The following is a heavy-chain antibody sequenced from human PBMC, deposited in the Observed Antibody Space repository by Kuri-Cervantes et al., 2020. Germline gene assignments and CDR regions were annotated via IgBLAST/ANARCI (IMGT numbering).Heavy chain of an antibody. Sequence: ASVKVSCKASGYTFTDYYMHWVRQAPGQGLEWMGWISAYNGNTNYAQKLQGRVTMTTDTSTSTAYMELRSLRSDDTAVYYCAGFVSSGYYRHYYGMDVWGQGTTVTVSS. CDR1: GYTFTDYY. D-gene: IGHD3-22*01. V-gene: IGHV1-18*04. CDR2: ISAYNGNT. J-gene: IGHJ6*02. CDR3: AGFVSSGYYRHYYGMDV.